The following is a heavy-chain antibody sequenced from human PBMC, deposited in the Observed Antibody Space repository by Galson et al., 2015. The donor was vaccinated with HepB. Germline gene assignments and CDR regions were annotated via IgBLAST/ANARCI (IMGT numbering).Heavy chain of an antibody. J-gene: IGHJ6*03. V-gene: IGHV3-15*07. D-gene: IGHD3-22*01. CDR1: GFTFSNAW. Sequence: SLRLSCAASGFTFSNAWMNWVRQAPGKGLEWVGRIKSKTDGGTTDYAAPVKGRFTISRDDSKNTLYLQMNSLKTEDTAVYYCTGMIGTYYYYMDVWGKGTTVTVSS. CDR2: IKSKTDGGTT. CDR3: TGMIGTYYYYMDV.